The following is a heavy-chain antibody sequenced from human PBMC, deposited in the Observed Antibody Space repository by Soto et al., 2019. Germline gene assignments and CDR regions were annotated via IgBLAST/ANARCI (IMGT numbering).Heavy chain of an antibody. CDR3: ARLPPGGSYYFDY. CDR2: INHSGST. D-gene: IGHD6-13*01. Sequence: SETLSLTCAVYGGSFSGYYWSWIRQPPGKGLEWIGEINHSGSTNYNPSLKSRVTISVDTSKDQFSLKLSSVTAADTAVYYCARLPPGGSYYFDYWGQGTLVTVSS. CDR1: GGSFSGYY. J-gene: IGHJ4*02. V-gene: IGHV4-34*01.